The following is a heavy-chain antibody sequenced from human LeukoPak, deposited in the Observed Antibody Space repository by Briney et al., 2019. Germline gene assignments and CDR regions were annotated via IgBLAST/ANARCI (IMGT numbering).Heavy chain of an antibody. J-gene: IGHJ4*02. CDR1: GFTFSTYD. CDR3: ARDFCSGGTCYHDS. V-gene: IGHV3-13*01. Sequence: PGGSLRLSCAASGFTFSTYDMHWVRQASGKGLEWVSAIGPGGDTYYSGSVKGRFTISRENTRNSLYLQMNSLRAGDTAVYYCARDFCSGGTCYHDSWGQGTLVTVSS. D-gene: IGHD2-15*01. CDR2: IGPGGDT.